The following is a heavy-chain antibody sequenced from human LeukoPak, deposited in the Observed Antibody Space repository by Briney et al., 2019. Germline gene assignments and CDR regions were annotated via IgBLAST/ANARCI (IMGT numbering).Heavy chain of an antibody. Sequence: SETLSLTCTVSGGSISSSSYYWGWIRQPPGKGLEWIGSIYYSGSTYYNPSLKSRVTISVDTSKNQFSLKLSSVTAADTAVYYRARHVRRSVGFLEWLSPYYFDYWGQGTLVTVSS. J-gene: IGHJ4*02. D-gene: IGHD3-3*02. CDR2: IYYSGST. CDR1: GGSISSSSYY. V-gene: IGHV4-39*01. CDR3: ARHVRRSVGFLEWLSPYYFDY.